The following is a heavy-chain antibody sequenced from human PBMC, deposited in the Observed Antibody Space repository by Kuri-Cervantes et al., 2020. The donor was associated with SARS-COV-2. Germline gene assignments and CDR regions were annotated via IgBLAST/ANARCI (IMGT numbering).Heavy chain of an antibody. Sequence: SETLSLTCTVSGGSISSYYWSWIRQPPGKGLEWIGYIYYSGSTNYNPSLKSRVTISVDTSKNQFSLKLSSVTAADTAVYYCATSSGAAYCGGDCFSGWFDPWGQGTLVTVSS. V-gene: IGHV4-59*01. D-gene: IGHD2-21*02. CDR3: ATSSGAAYCGGDCFSGWFDP. CDR2: IYYSGST. J-gene: IGHJ5*02. CDR1: GGSISSYY.